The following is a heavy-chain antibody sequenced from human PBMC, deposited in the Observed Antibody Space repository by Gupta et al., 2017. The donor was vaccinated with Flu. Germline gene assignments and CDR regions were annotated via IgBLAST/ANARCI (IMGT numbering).Heavy chain of an antibody. CDR2: ISGSGGST. CDR3: ANRAAYDYVWGSYRSGWFDP. J-gene: IGHJ5*02. D-gene: IGHD3-16*02. CDR1: GFTFSSYA. V-gene: IGHV3-23*01. Sequence: EVQLLESGGGLVQPGGSLRLSCAASGFTFSSYAMSWFRQAPGKGLEWVSAISGSGGSTYYADSVKGRFTISRDNSKNTLYLQMNSLRAEDTAVYYCANRAAYDYVWGSYRSGWFDPWGQGTLVTVSS.